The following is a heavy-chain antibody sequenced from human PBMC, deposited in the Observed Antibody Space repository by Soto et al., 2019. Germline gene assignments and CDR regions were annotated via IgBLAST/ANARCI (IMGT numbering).Heavy chain of an antibody. CDR1: GFTFSSYA. Sequence: GSLRLSCAASGFTFSSYAMHWVRQAPGKGLEWVAVISYDGSNKYYADSVKGRFTISRDNSKNTLYLQMNSLRAEDTAVYYCARAGFGAVAGFDIWGQGTMVTVSS. D-gene: IGHD6-19*01. CDR3: ARAGFGAVAGFDI. J-gene: IGHJ3*02. CDR2: ISYDGSNK. V-gene: IGHV3-30-3*01.